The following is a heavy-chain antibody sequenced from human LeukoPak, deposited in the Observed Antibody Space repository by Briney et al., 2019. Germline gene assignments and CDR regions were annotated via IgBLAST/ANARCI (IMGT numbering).Heavy chain of an antibody. D-gene: IGHD5-18*01. V-gene: IGHV3-11*01. CDR2: ISSSGSTI. Sequence: GGSLRLSCAASGFTFSDYYISWIRQAPGKGLEWVSYISSSGSTIYYADSVKGRFTISRDNAKNSLYLQMNSLRAEDTAVYYCARDPRGYSYGFHYYYGMDVWGQGTTVTVSS. CDR1: GFTFSDYY. CDR3: ARDPRGYSYGFHYYYGMDV. J-gene: IGHJ6*02.